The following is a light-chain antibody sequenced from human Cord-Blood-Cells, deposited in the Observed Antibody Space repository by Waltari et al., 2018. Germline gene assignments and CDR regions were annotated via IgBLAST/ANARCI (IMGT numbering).Light chain of an antibody. J-gene: IGLJ1*01. CDR3: SSYTSSSTLYV. CDR2: EVS. Sequence: QSALTQPASVSGSPGQSITISCTGTSSDVGGYNYVFWYQQHPGKAPKLMIYEVSNRPAGVSNRFSGSKSGNTASLTISGLQAEDEADYYCSSYTSSSTLYVFRTGTKVTVL. V-gene: IGLV2-14*01. CDR1: SSDVGGYNY.